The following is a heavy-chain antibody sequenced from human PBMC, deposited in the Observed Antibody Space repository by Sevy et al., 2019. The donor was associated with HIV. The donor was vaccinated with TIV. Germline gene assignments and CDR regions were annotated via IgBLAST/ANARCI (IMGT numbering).Heavy chain of an antibody. D-gene: IGHD1-26*01. J-gene: IGHJ4*02. Sequence: GGSLRLSCAASGFTLGSYWMHWVRQAPGKGLVWISGVNSDGSGTNYAHSVKGRFTMSRDSPKNTLYLQMNSLRAEDTAVYICVAANTWEDYWGQGTLVTVSS. CDR1: GFTLGSYW. CDR3: VAANTWEDY. V-gene: IGHV3-74*01. CDR2: VNSDGSGT.